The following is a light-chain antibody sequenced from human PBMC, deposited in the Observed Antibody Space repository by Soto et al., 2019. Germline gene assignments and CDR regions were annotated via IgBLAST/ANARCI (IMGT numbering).Light chain of an antibody. CDR2: DAT. Sequence: DIQMTQSPSSLSASVGARVTIICRASQNINSYLAWFQQKPGKAPKSLIYDATSLQSGFPSRFSGSGSGTDFSLTISSLQPEDAATYYCQQYERYNPSFGGGTKLE. V-gene: IGKV1-16*01. CDR3: QQYERYNPS. J-gene: IGKJ4*01. CDR1: QNINSY.